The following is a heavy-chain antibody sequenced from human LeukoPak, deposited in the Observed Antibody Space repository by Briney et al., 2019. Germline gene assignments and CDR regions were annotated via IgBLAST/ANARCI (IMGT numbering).Heavy chain of an antibody. CDR3: TTGITYYYDSSGYYYSDY. Sequence: GGSLRLSCAASGFTFSNAWMSWVRQAPGKGLEWVGRIKSKTDGGTTDYAAPVKGRFTISRDDSKNTLYLQMNSLKTEDTAVYYCTTGITYYYDSSGYYYSDYWGQGTLVTVSS. V-gene: IGHV3-15*01. J-gene: IGHJ4*02. CDR1: GFTFSNAW. D-gene: IGHD3-22*01. CDR2: IKSKTDGGTT.